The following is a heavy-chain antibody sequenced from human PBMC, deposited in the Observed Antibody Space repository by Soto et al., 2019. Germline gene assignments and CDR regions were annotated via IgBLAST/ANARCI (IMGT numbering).Heavy chain of an antibody. J-gene: IGHJ6*02. Sequence: GESLKISCAASGFTFSSYGMHWVRQAPGKGLEWVAVIWYDGSNKYYADSVKGRFTISRDNSKNTLYLQMNSLRAEDTAVYYCARWGSSAGGMGVWGQGTTVTVSS. CDR1: GFTFSSYG. CDR3: ARWGSSAGGMGV. V-gene: IGHV3-33*01. CDR2: IWYDGSNK. D-gene: IGHD3-16*01.